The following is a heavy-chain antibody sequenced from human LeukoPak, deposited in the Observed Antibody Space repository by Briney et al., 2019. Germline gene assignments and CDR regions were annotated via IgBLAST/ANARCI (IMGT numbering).Heavy chain of an antibody. Sequence: ASVKGSCKASGYTFTSYYMHWVRQAPGQGLEWMGIINPSGGSTSYAQKFQGRVTMTRDTSTSTVYMELSSLRSEDTAVYYCARDGVRGVIAEGHYYGMDVWGKGTTVTVSS. CDR2: INPSGGST. D-gene: IGHD3-10*01. CDR3: ARDGVRGVIAEGHYYGMDV. CDR1: GYTFTSYY. V-gene: IGHV1-46*01. J-gene: IGHJ6*04.